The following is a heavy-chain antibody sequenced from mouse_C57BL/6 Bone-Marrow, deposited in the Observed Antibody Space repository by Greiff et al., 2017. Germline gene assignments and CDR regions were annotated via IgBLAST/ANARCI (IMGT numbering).Heavy chain of an antibody. CDR3: TTPLITTVVNWYFDV. CDR1: GFNIKDDY. D-gene: IGHD1-1*01. J-gene: IGHJ1*03. Sequence: VHVKQSGAELVRPGASVKLSCTASGFNIKDDYMHWVKQRPEQGLEWIGWIDPENGDTEYASKFQGKATITADSSSNTAYLQLSSLTSEDTAVYYCTTPLITTVVNWYFDVWGTGTTVTVSS. CDR2: IDPENGDT. V-gene: IGHV14-4*01.